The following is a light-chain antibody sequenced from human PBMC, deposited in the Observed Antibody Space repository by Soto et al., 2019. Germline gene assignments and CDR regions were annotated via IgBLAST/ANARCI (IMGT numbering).Light chain of an antibody. J-gene: IGKJ2*01. CDR3: QRYGTSRGT. CDR1: ESVTSNQ. V-gene: IGKV3-20*01. Sequence: EIVLTQSPGTLSLSPGESATRSCRASESVTSNQLAWYQQKPGQAPRLLIYGAFIRASGIPDRFSGSGSGTDFTLTISALEPEDFAVYYCQRYGTSRGTFGQGTKLEIK. CDR2: GAF.